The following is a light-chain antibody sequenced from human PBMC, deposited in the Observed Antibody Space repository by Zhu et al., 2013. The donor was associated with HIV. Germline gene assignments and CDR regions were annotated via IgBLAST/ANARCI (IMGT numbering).Light chain of an antibody. CDR1: QSVTSSY. CDR2: GAS. Sequence: ETVLTQSPGTLSLSPGERATLSCRASQSVTSSYLAWYQQKPGQAPRLLIYGASSRATGIPDRFSGSGSGTDFALTISSLEPEDFAVYYCQQRTNWPPVYSFGPGTKLEIK. J-gene: IGKJ2*03. CDR3: QQRTNWPPVYS. V-gene: IGKV3D-20*02.